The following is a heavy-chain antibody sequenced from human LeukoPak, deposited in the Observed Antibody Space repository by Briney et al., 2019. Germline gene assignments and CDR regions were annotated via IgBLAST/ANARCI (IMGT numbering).Heavy chain of an antibody. V-gene: IGHV3-30*04. J-gene: IGHJ4*02. CDR3: ARDEQWLDPFDY. CDR2: ISYDGSNK. CDR1: GFTFSSYA. Sequence: GGSLRLSCAASGFTFSSYAMHWVRQAPGKGLEWVAVISYDGSNKYYADSVKGRFTISRDNSKNTLYLQMNSLRAEDTAVYYCARDEQWLDPFDYWGQGTLVTVSS. D-gene: IGHD6-19*01.